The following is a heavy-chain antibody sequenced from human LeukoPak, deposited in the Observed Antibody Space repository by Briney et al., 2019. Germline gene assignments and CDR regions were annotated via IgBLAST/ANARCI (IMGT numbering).Heavy chain of an antibody. V-gene: IGHV4-34*01. CDR3: ARHRAYYDILTGYPGYFDY. J-gene: IGHJ4*02. D-gene: IGHD3-9*01. Sequence: SETLSLTCAVYGGSFSGYYWSWIRQPPGKGLEWIGEINHSGSTNYNPSLKSRVTISVDTSKNQFSLKLSSVTAADTAVYYCARHRAYYDILTGYPGYFDYWGQGTLVTVSS. CDR1: GGSFSGYY. CDR2: INHSGST.